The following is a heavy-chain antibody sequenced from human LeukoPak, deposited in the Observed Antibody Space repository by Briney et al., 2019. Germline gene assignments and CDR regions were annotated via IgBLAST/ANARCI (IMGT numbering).Heavy chain of an antibody. CDR3: ARDGFFRSSSWNGDAFDI. CDR2: INHSGST. CDR1: GGSFSGYY. J-gene: IGHJ3*02. D-gene: IGHD6-13*01. V-gene: IGHV4-34*01. Sequence: PSETLSLTCAVYGGSFSGYYWSWIRQPPGKGLEWIGEINHSGSTNYNPSLKSRVTISVDRSKNQFSLKLSSVTAADTAVYYCARDGFFRSSSWNGDAFDIWGQGTMVTVSS.